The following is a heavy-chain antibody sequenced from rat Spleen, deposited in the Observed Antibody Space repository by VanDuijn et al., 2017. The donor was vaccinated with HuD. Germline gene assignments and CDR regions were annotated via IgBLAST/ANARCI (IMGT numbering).Heavy chain of an antibody. V-gene: IGHV5-7*01. D-gene: IGHD1-3*01. CDR1: GFTFSNYD. CDR3: ARGTRNYSTYGGFVY. Sequence: EVQLVDSGGGLVQPGRSLKLSCAASGFTFSNYDMAWVRQAPKKGLEWVATISSDGSSINYRDSVKGRFTISRDNAKSTLYLQVDSLRSEDTATYYCARGTRNYSTYGGFVYWGQGTLVTVSS. J-gene: IGHJ3*01. CDR2: ISSDGSSI.